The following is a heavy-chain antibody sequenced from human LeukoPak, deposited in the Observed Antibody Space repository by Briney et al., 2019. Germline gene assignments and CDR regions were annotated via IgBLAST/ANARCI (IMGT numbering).Heavy chain of an antibody. CDR2: IYYSGST. V-gene: IGHV4-59*11. CDR1: GGSISSHY. Sequence: PSETLSLTCTVSGGSISSHYWSWIRQPPGKGLEWIGSIYYSGSTYYNPSLKSRVTISIDTSKNQFSLRLSSVTAADTAVYYCARVRFVEWLPFDYWGQGTLVIASS. J-gene: IGHJ4*02. CDR3: ARVRFVEWLPFDY. D-gene: IGHD3-3*01.